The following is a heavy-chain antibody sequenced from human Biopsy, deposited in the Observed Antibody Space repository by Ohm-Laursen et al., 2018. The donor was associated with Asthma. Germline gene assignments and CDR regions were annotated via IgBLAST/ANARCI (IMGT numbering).Heavy chain of an antibody. J-gene: IGHJ3*02. V-gene: IGHV3-30*03. D-gene: IGHD3-22*01. Sequence: SLRLSCTASGFVFSQCGMHWVRQGPGKGLEWVALVSSDGHNKYYEDSVKGRFTISRDNSRNRLYLQINRLTVEDSAVYFCARQSGQDYGDSSGFDSWGQGTKVAVSS. CDR1: GFVFSQCG. CDR3: ARQSGQDYGDSSGFDS. CDR2: VSSDGHNK.